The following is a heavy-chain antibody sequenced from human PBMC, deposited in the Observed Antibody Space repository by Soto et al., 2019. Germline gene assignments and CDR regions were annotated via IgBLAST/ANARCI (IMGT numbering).Heavy chain of an antibody. D-gene: IGHD3-22*01. Sequence: SVKVSCKASGGLFSSYPISWVRQVPGQGLEWMGGIIPVFQTAYYTQRFQGRVTITADESTSTAYMELSSLRSEDTAIYYCARGGSGYTWFNEFWGQGTLVTVSS. CDR3: ARGGSGYTWFNEF. CDR1: GGLFSSYP. J-gene: IGHJ4*02. V-gene: IGHV1-69*13. CDR2: IIPVFQTA.